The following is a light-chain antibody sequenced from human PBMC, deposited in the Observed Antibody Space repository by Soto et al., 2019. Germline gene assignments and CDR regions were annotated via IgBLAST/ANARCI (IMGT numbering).Light chain of an antibody. Sequence: EIVLTQSPATLSLSPGERATLSRRASQSVSSYLAWYQRKPGQAPRLLIYDASNRATGIPARFSGSGSGTDFTLTISSLEPEDFAVYYCQQRSNWPSLTFGGGTKVEIK. CDR3: QQRSNWPSLT. CDR2: DAS. CDR1: QSVSSY. J-gene: IGKJ4*01. V-gene: IGKV3-11*01.